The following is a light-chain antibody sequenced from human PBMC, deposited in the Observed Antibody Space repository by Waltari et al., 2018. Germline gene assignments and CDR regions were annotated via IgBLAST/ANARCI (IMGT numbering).Light chain of an antibody. V-gene: IGKV4-1*01. J-gene: IGKJ1*01. CDR2: WAS. CDR3: LQYLHTPRT. Sequence: DVVMTHSPDSLAVSLGERATINCKSSQSLLYTSNNMNYIAWYQQKPGQPPKILIYWASIRESGVPDRFSGSGSGTDFTLTISGLQAEDVASYFCLQYLHTPRTFGQGTKVEIK. CDR1: QSLLYTSNNMNY.